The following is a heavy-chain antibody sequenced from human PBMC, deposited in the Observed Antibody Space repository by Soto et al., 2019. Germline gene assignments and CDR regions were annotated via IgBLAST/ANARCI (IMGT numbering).Heavy chain of an antibody. Sequence: QVQLQESGPGLVKPSQTLSLTCTVSDGSISSGGYYWSWIRQHPGKGLEWIGYIYYSGSTYYNPSRKSRVTISVDTSKTQFSLKLSSVTAADTAVYYCAREPRYCSSTSCSKPDYWGQGTLVTVSS. V-gene: IGHV4-31*03. CDR3: AREPRYCSSTSCSKPDY. CDR1: DGSISSGGYY. J-gene: IGHJ4*02. CDR2: IYYSGST. D-gene: IGHD2-2*01.